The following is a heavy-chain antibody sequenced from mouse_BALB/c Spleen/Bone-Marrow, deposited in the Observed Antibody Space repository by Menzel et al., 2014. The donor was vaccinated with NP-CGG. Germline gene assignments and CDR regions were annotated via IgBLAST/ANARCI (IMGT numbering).Heavy chain of an antibody. D-gene: IGHD2-14*01. V-gene: IGHV14-3*02. J-gene: IGHJ3*01. CDR1: GFNIKDTY. CDR2: IDPANGNT. Sequence: EVQLQESGAELVKPGASVKLSCTASGFNIKDTYMHWVKQRPEQGLEWIGRIDPANGNTKYDPKFQGKATITADTSSNTAYLQLSSLTSEDAAFYYCAAYYRYDRRFAYWGQGTLVTVSA. CDR3: AAYYRYDRRFAY.